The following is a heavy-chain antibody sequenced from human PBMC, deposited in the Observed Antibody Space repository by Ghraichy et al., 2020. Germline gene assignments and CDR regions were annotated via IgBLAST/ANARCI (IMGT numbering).Heavy chain of an antibody. CDR3: ARGLSGASGSYSFEN. J-gene: IGHJ4*02. V-gene: IGHV3-21*01. Sequence: GVSLRLSCAASGFTFSSYSMCWVRQAPGKGLEWVSYISSGSNYIYYADSVKGRFTISRDNAKKSLYLQMNSLRAEDTAVYYCARGLSGASGSYSFENWGQGTQVTVSS. D-gene: IGHD3-10*01. CDR2: ISSGSNYI. CDR1: GFTFSSYS.